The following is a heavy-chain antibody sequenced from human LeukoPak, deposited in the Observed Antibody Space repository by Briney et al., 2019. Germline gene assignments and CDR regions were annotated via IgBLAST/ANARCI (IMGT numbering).Heavy chain of an antibody. D-gene: IGHD2-15*01. CDR3: ATPPGCSSGRCLRY. Sequence: ASVKVSCKASGYTFTGYYMHWVRQAPGQGLEWMGRINPNSGGTNYAQKFQGSVGRTRDTSISTAYKELSSLRFDDTDVYYCATPPGCSSGRCLRYWGQGPLVTVSS. J-gene: IGHJ4*02. CDR1: GYTFTGYY. V-gene: IGHV1-2*01. CDR2: INPNSGGT.